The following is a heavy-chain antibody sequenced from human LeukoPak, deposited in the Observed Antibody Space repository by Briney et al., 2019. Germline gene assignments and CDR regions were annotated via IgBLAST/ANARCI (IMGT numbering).Heavy chain of an antibody. CDR3: AREGIAAAADY. V-gene: IGHV3-7*01. CDR1: GFTFSSYW. J-gene: IGHJ4*02. Sequence: GGSLRLSCVASGFTFSSYWMSWVRQAPGKGLEWVANMKQDGSEKYYVDSVKGRLTISRDNAKTSVYLQMNSLRAEDTAMYYCAREGIAAAADYWGQGMLVTVSS. D-gene: IGHD6-13*01. CDR2: MKQDGSEK.